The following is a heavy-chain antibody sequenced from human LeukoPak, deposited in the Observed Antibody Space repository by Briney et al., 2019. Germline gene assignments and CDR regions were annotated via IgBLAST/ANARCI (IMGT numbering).Heavy chain of an antibody. CDR1: GFTFSSYE. V-gene: IGHV3-30*02. J-gene: IGHJ4*02. Sequence: GGSLRLSCAASGFTFSSYEMNWVRQAPGKGLEWVAFILYDGGNEYYSDSVKGRFTIARDNSSNTLYLQMNSLRAEDMAMYYCAKDLAYWGQGTLVTVSS. CDR3: AKDLAY. CDR2: ILYDGGNE.